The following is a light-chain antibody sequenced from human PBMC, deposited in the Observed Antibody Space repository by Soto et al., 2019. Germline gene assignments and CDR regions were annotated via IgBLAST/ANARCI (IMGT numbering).Light chain of an antibody. J-gene: IGKJ5*01. CDR2: DAS. CDR3: QQYDNLPSIT. CDR1: QDISNY. Sequence: DIQMTQSPSSLSASVGDRVTITCQASQDISNYLNWYQQKPGKAPKLLIYDASNLETGVPSRFSESRSVKEFTFTISNLQPEDIATYYCQQYDNLPSITFGQGTRLEIK. V-gene: IGKV1-33*01.